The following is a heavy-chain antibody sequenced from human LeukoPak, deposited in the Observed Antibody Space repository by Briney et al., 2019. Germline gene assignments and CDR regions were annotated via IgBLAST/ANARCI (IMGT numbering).Heavy chain of an antibody. Sequence: SETLSLTCTVSGGSISSYYWSWIRPPPGKGLEWIGYIYYSGSTNYNPSLTSRVTISVDTSKNQFSLKLSSVTAADTAVYYCARGPPLYGGYYFDYWGQGTLVTVSS. CDR3: ARGPPLYGGYYFDY. D-gene: IGHD4-17*01. V-gene: IGHV4-59*01. CDR2: IYYSGST. CDR1: GGSISSYY. J-gene: IGHJ4*02.